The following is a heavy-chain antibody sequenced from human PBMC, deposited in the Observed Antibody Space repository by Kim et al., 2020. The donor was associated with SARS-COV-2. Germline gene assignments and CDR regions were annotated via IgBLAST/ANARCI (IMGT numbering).Heavy chain of an antibody. CDR3: ARDGGEPFHGYCSSTSCRRYWFDP. V-gene: IGHV4-39*07. Sequence: SETLSLTCTVSGGSISSSSYYWGWIRQPPGKGLEWIGSIYYSGSTYYNPSLKSRVTISVDTSKNQFSLKLSSVTAADTAVYYCARDGGEPFHGYCSSTSCRRYWFDPWGQGTLVTVSS. CDR2: IYYSGST. CDR1: GGSISSSSYY. D-gene: IGHD2-2*01. J-gene: IGHJ5*02.